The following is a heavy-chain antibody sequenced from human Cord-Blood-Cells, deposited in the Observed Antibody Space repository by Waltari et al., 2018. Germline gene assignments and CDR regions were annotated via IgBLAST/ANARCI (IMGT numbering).Heavy chain of an antibody. D-gene: IGHD6-6*01. CDR2: ISGSGGST. V-gene: IGHV3-23*01. CDR3: AKVSSWGLGAFDI. Sequence: EVQLLESGGGLVQPGGSLRLSCAASGFTLSSYAMSWVRQAPGKGLEWVSAISGSGGSTYYADSVKGRFTISRDNSKNTLYLQMNSLRAEDTAVYYCAKVSSWGLGAFDIWGQGTMVTVSS. CDR1: GFTLSSYA. J-gene: IGHJ3*02.